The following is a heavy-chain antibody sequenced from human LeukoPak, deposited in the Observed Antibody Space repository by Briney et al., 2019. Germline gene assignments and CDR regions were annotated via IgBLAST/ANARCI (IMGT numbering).Heavy chain of an antibody. CDR3: ARQLERRYYFDY. J-gene: IGHJ4*02. Sequence: SETLSLTCTVSGGSLRSYYWRWIRQPPGRGLEGIGYIYYSGSTNYNPSLKSRVTISVDTTKNQFSLKLSSVTAADTAVYYCARQLERRYYFDYWGQGTLVTVSS. V-gene: IGHV4-59*01. CDR2: IYYSGST. D-gene: IGHD1-1*01. CDR1: GGSLRSYY.